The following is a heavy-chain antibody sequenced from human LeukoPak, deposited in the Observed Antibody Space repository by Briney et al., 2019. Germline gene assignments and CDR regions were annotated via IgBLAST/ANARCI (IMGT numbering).Heavy chain of an antibody. CDR3: AREAMVPYYFDY. CDR2: IIPILGIA. Sequence: GASVNVSCTASGGTFTRYAISWVRQAPGQGLEWMGRIIPILGIANYAQKFQGRVTITADKSTNTAYMELSSLRSEDTAVYYCAREAMVPYYFDYWGQGTLVPVSS. V-gene: IGHV1-69*04. J-gene: IGHJ4*02. CDR1: GGTFTRYA. D-gene: IGHD6-13*01.